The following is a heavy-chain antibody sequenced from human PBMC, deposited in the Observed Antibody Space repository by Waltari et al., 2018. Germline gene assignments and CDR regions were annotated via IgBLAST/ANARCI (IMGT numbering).Heavy chain of an antibody. CDR3: ARAHTTSSYYFDY. CDR2: IYSGGDT. V-gene: IGHV3-53*01. J-gene: IGHJ4*02. CDR1: GFTVSARS. Sequence: VQRVERGGDSIQPGGSLRRSCASSGFTVSARSMRGGRQAPGKGLEYVSIIYSGGDTYYADSVQGRFTVSRDNSKNTLNLQMNSLRDDDTAVYYCARAHTTSSYYFDYWGQGTLVTVSS. D-gene: IGHD6-6*01.